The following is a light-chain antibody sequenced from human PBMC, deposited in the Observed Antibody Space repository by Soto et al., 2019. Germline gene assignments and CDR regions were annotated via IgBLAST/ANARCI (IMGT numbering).Light chain of an antibody. CDR2: DSD. V-gene: IGLV1-51*01. CDR1: SANIGNNY. Sequence: QSVLTQPPAVSAAPGQKVTISCSGSSANIGNNYVSWYQQFSGTAPKLVIYDSDRRPSEIPDRFSASKSGTSATLDITGLQTGDEADYYCGAWDSSLSVVVFGGGTKVTVL. CDR3: GAWDSSLSVVV. J-gene: IGLJ2*01.